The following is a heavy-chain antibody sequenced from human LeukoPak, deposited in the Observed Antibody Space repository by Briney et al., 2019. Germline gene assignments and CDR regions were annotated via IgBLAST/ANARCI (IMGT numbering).Heavy chain of an antibody. J-gene: IGHJ3*02. D-gene: IGHD3-22*01. CDR3: ARPMPYYYDSSGYYYDAFDI. Sequence: KPSETLSLTCTVSRGSISSSSYYWGWIRQPPGEGLEWIGSIYYTGSTYYNPSLKSRVTISVDTSKDQFSLKLSSVTAADTAVYYCARPMPYYYDSSGYYYDAFDIWGQGTMVTVSS. CDR1: RGSISSSSYY. V-gene: IGHV4-39*01. CDR2: IYYTGST.